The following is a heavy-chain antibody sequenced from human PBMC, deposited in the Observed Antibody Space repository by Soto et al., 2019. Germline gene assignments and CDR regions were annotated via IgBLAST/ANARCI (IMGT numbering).Heavy chain of an antibody. CDR1: GFTFRTYW. V-gene: IGHV3-7*05. CDR3: ARDGSTSWYSYDYHGMDV. Sequence: EVQWVESGGGLVQPGGSLRLSCAASGFTFRTYWLSWVRQVPGKGLEWVANINLDGSEKNYVDSVKGRFTISRDNARNSLYLQMSSLRAEDTALYYCARDGSTSWYSYDYHGMDVWGQWTTVTVSS. J-gene: IGHJ6*02. D-gene: IGHD5-18*01. CDR2: INLDGSEK.